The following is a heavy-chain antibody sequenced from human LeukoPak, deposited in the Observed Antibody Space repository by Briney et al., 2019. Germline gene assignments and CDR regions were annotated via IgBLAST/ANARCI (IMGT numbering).Heavy chain of an antibody. Sequence: ASVKVSCKASGYTFTSYGISWVRQAPGQGLEWMGWISAYNGNTNYAQKLQGRVTMTTDTSTSTAYMELRSLRSDDTAVSYCARPRMVRGVIAPYFDYWGQGTLVTVSS. CDR2: ISAYNGNT. CDR3: ARPRMVRGVIAPYFDY. CDR1: GYTFTSYG. V-gene: IGHV1-18*01. J-gene: IGHJ4*02. D-gene: IGHD3-10*01.